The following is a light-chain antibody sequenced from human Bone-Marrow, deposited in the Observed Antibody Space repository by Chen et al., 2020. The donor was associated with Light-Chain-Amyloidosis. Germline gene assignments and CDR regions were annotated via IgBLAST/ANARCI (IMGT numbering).Light chain of an antibody. CDR3: AAGDGSLSGYV. Sequence: QSVLTQPPSASGTPGQRVTISCSGASSNIGINYVYGYQHFPAAAPNILIHRNNQRPSGAPDRFSASKSGTSAFLASGGLRSEDEADYYCAAGDGSLSGYVFGTGTKVIVL. CDR1: SSNIGINY. V-gene: IGLV1-47*01. CDR2: RNN. J-gene: IGLJ1*01.